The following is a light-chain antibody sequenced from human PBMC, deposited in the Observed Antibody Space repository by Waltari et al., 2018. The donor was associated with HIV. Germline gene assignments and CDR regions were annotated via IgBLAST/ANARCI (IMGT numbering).Light chain of an antibody. Sequence: SSDLTQDPALSVALGQTVRITCQGDSLRTYYAAWYRQKPGQAPILVIFNGNIRPSGIPDRFSGSASGNTASLTITGALAEDEADYYCGSRDRTGSSYVFGPGTEVTV. CDR1: SLRTYY. CDR2: NGN. CDR3: GSRDRTGSSYV. J-gene: IGLJ1*01. V-gene: IGLV3-19*01.